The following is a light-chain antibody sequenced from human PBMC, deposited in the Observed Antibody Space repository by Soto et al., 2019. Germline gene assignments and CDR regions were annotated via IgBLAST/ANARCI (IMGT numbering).Light chain of an antibody. J-gene: IGKJ4*01. Sequence: EIVLTQSPATRSLSPAERATLSCMASQSVTTFLAWYQQKPGQAPRLLIYDASDRATGVPARFSGSGSGTDFTLTISSLEPEDFAVYYCQHRSNWPPVITFGGGTKVDIK. CDR1: QSVTTF. CDR3: QHRSNWPPVIT. CDR2: DAS. V-gene: IGKV3-11*01.